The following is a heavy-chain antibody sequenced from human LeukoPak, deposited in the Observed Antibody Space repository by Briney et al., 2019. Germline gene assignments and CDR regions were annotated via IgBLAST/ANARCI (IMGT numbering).Heavy chain of an antibody. J-gene: IGHJ5*02. Sequence: GGSLRLSCAASGFTFSSYAMSWVRQAPGKGLEWVLAISGSGGSTYYADSVKGRFTISRDNSKNTLYLQMNSLRAEDTAVYYCAKRAMVRGVISWFDPWGQGTLVTVSS. CDR2: ISGSGGST. CDR1: GFTFSSYA. D-gene: IGHD3-10*01. CDR3: AKRAMVRGVISWFDP. V-gene: IGHV3-23*01.